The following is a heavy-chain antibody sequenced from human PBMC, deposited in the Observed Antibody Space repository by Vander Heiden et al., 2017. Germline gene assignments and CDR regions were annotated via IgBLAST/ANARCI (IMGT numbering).Heavy chain of an antibody. CDR2: ISYDGSNK. V-gene: IGHV3-30*18. CDR3: AKAPVVSSVVTPVDY. J-gene: IGHJ4*02. Sequence: QVQLVGSGGGVVQPGRSLRLSCAASGFTFSSYGMHWVRQAPGKGLEWVAVISYDGSNKYYADSVKGRFTISRDNSKNTLYLQMNSLRAEDTAVYYCAKAPVVSSVVTPVDYWGQGTLVTVSS. CDR1: GFTFSSYG. D-gene: IGHD2-21*02.